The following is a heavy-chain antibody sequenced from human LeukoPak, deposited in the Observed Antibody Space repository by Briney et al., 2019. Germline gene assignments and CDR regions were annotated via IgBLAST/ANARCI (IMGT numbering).Heavy chain of an antibody. CDR1: GFTFSTYA. V-gene: IGHV3-23*01. CDR3: AKDFQD. J-gene: IGHJ4*02. Sequence: GGSLGLSCAASGFTFSTYAMTWVRQAPGKGLEWVSSITSGGSTYYADSVKGRFTISRDYSKNTLYLQMNSLRAEDTAVYFCAKDFQDWGQGTLVTVSS. CDR2: ITSGGST.